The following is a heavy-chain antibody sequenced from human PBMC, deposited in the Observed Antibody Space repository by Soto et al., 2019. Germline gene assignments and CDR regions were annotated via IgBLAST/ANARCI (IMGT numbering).Heavy chain of an antibody. CDR1: GGSVSSFC. CDR3: ASLHGARFDP. CDR2: ISSSGYT. J-gene: IGHJ5*02. D-gene: IGHD4-17*01. V-gene: IGHV4-4*08. Sequence: SETLSLTCYVSGGSVSSFCWTWIRQSPGKGLEWIGYISSSGYTNYNPSLESRITISIDTSKNQFSLKLTSVTAADTAVYYCASLHGARFDPWGQGTLVTVSS.